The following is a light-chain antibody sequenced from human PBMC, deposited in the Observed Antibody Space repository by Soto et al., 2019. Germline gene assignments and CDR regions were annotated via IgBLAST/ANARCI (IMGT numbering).Light chain of an antibody. J-gene: IGLJ2*01. CDR1: SSDIGGYNY. Sequence: QSVLTQPASVSGSPGQSITISCTGTSSDIGGYNYVSWYQQHPGKAPELMIHNVSNRPSGVSNRVSGSKSGNTASLTISGLQAEDEADYYCSSFTSSTTLVFGGGTKVTVL. V-gene: IGLV2-14*01. CDR2: NVS. CDR3: SSFTSSTTLV.